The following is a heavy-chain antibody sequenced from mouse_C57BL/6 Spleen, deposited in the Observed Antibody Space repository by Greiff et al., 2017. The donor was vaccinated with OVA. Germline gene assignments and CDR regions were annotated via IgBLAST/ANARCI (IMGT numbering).Heavy chain of an antibody. D-gene: IGHD1-1*01. CDR3: ASHYYGSSYGFAY. Sequence: QVQLQQSGPELVKPGASVKISCKASGYTFTDYYINWVKQRPGQGLEWIGQIYPGDGDTNYNGKFKGKATLTADKSSSTAYMQLSSLTSEDSAVYFCASHYYGSSYGFAYWGQGTLVTVSA. CDR2: IYPGDGDT. CDR1: GYTFTDYY. J-gene: IGHJ3*01. V-gene: IGHV1-84*01.